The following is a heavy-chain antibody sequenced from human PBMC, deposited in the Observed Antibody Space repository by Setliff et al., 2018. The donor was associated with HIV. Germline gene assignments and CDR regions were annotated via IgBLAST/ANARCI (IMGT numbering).Heavy chain of an antibody. CDR2: IYTSGST. CDR3: ASGGPLGWVRGVSNWFDP. CDR1: GGSISSYY. V-gene: IGHV4-4*07. D-gene: IGHD3-10*01. Sequence: SETLSLTCTVSGGSISSYYWSWIWQPAGKGLEWIGRIYTSGSTNYNPSLKSRVTMSVDTSKNQFSLKLSSVTAADTAVYYCASGGPLGWVRGVSNWFDPWGQGTLVTVSS. J-gene: IGHJ5*02.